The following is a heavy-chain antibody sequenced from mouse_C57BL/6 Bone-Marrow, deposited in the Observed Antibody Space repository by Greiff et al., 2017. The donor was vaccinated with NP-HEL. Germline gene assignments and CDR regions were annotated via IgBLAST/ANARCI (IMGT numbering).Heavy chain of an antibody. V-gene: IGHV3-6*01. CDR1: GYSITSGYY. CDR2: ISYDGSN. Sequence: EVQVVESGPGLVKPSQSLSLTCSVTGYSITSGYYWNWIRQFPGNKLEWMGYISYDGSNNYNPSLKNRISITRDTSKNQFFLKLNSVTTEDTATYYCARGLRGYFDYWGQGTTLTVSS. J-gene: IGHJ2*01. D-gene: IGHD1-1*01. CDR3: ARGLRGYFDY.